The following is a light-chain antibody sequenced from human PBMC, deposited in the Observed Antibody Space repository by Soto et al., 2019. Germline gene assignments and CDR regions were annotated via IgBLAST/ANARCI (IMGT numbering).Light chain of an antibody. CDR2: KAS. CDR1: QTINSW. J-gene: IGKJ1*01. V-gene: IGKV1-5*03. Sequence: DIQMTQSPSTLSASVGDRVTITCRASQTINSWLAWYQQKPGKAPKLLIYKASYLQSWVPSTFSGSGSGTEFTLTISSLQPDDFATYYCQQYNTYSTFGQGTKVDNK. CDR3: QQYNTYST.